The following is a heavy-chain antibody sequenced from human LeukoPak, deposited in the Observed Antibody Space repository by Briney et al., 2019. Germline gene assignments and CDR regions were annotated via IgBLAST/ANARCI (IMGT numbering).Heavy chain of an antibody. J-gene: IGHJ6*04. Sequence: GGSLRLFCAASGFTFSSYEMNWVRQAPGKGLEWVSYISSSGSTIYYADSVKGRFTISRDNAKNSLYLQMNSLRAEDTAVYYCASGSYSSSWYSSYYYYGMDVWGKGTTVTVSS. CDR1: GFTFSSYE. CDR2: ISSSGSTI. V-gene: IGHV3-48*03. D-gene: IGHD6-13*01. CDR3: ASGSYSSSWYSSYYYYGMDV.